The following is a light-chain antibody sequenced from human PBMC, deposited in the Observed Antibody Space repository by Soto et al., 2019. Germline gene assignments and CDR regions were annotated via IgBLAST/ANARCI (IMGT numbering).Light chain of an antibody. CDR3: QTWGTGIRV. J-gene: IGLJ2*01. Sequence: QSVLTQSPSASASLGASVKLTCTLSSGHSSYGIAWHQQQPEKGPRYLMKLNSDGSHSKGDGVPDRFSGSSSGAERYLTISGLQSEDEADYYCQTWGTGIRVFGGGTKVTVL. V-gene: IGLV4-69*01. CDR2: LNSDGSH. CDR1: SGHSSYG.